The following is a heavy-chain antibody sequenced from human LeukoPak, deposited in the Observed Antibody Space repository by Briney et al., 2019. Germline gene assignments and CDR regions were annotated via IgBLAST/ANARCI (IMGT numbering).Heavy chain of an antibody. CDR3: ARDRSSWSLDY. CDR1: GFTFSSYW. J-gene: IGHJ4*02. V-gene: IGHV3-7*03. D-gene: IGHD6-13*01. CDR2: IKQDGSEK. Sequence: GGSLRLSCAASGFTFSSYWMSWVRQAPGKGLEWVANIKQDGSEKYYVDSVKGRFTISRDNAKNSLYLQMNSLRAEVTAVYYCARDRSSWSLDYWGQGTLVTVSS.